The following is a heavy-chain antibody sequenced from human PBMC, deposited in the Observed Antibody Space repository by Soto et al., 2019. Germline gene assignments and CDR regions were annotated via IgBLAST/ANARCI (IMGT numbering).Heavy chain of an antibody. J-gene: IGHJ6*02. CDR3: AKNGQPPYYYYGMDV. Sequence: QGQLVQSGADVKKPGASVKVSCKASGYTFTRYGISWVRQAPGQGLEWMGWISGYNGDTKYAQKFQGRVTMTIDTSTTTVYMELRSLTSDDTAVYYCAKNGQPPYYYYGMDVWGQGTTVTVSS. CDR1: GYTFTRYG. D-gene: IGHD2-8*01. V-gene: IGHV1-18*01. CDR2: ISGYNGDT.